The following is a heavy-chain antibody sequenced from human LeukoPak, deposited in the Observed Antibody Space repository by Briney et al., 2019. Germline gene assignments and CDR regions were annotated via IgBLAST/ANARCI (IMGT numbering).Heavy chain of an antibody. CDR3: ARGILGATTKIGYFDY. D-gene: IGHD1-26*01. J-gene: IGHJ4*02. V-gene: IGHV1-2*02. CDR1: GYTFTAYY. Sequence: ASVKVSCKASGYTFTAYYIHWVRQAPGQGLEWMGWHNPNSGDTNYAQKFQGRVTMTRDTSIYTAYMELTRLRSDDTAMYYCARGILGATTKIGYFDYWGQGTLVTVSS. CDR2: HNPNSGDT.